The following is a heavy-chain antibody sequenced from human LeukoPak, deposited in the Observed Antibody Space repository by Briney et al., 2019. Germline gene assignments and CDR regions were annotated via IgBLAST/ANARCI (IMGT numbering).Heavy chain of an antibody. CDR2: ISGSGGST. D-gene: IGHD6-13*01. J-gene: IGHJ4*02. Sequence: GGSLRLSCAASGFTFSSYAMSWVRQAPGKGLEWVPAISGSGGSTYYADSVKGRFTISRDNSKNTLYLQMNSLRAEDTAVYYCARGGGFIAAAATDYWGQGTLVTVSS. V-gene: IGHV3-23*01. CDR1: GFTFSSYA. CDR3: ARGGGFIAAAATDY.